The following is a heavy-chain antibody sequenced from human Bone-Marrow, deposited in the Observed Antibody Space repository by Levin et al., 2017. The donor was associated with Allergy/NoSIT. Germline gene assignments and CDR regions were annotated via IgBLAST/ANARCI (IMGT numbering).Heavy chain of an antibody. CDR1: GFTFSYYT. Sequence: LSLTCAASGFTFSYYTMNWVRQAPGKGLEWLSYIARSSETTYYADSVKGRFTISRDNAKNSLYLQMNSLRDEDTAVYYCARDDRYAFDIWVQGTMVTVSS. J-gene: IGHJ3*02. V-gene: IGHV3-48*02. CDR3: ARDDRYAFDI. CDR2: IARSSETT.